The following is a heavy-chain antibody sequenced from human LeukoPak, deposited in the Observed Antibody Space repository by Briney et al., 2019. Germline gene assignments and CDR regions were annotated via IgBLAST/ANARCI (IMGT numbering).Heavy chain of an antibody. CDR2: VDPEDGET. J-gene: IGHJ5*02. V-gene: IGHV1-69-2*01. CDR1: VYTFTDYY. CDR3: ATRPAYYYDSSGYYKSGDWFDP. Sequence: ATVKISCKASVYTFTDYYMHWVQQAPGKGLEWMGRVDPEDGETIYAEKFQGRVTITADTSTDTAYMELSSLRSEDTAVYYCATRPAYYYDSSGYYKSGDWFDPWGQGTLVTVSS. D-gene: IGHD3-22*01.